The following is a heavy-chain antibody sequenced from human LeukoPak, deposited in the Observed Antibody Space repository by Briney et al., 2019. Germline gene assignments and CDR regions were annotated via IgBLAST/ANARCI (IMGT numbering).Heavy chain of an antibody. CDR2: IYHSGSA. CDR3: ARGASTGTTRYGMDV. Sequence: SETLSLTCAVSGGSISSGGYSWSWIRQPPGKGLEWIGYIYHSGSAYYNPSLESRVTISIDTSKNQFSLKLTSVTAADSAVYSCARGASTGTTRYGMDVWGQGTTVTVSS. V-gene: IGHV4-30-2*01. J-gene: IGHJ6*02. CDR1: GGSISSGGYS. D-gene: IGHD1-1*01.